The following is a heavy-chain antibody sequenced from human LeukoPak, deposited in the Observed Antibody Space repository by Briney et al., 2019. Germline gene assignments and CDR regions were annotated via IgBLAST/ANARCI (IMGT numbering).Heavy chain of an antibody. D-gene: IGHD1-14*01. CDR1: GYTFTSYA. Sequence: ASVKVSCKASGYTFTSYAIQWVRQAPGQRLEWMGWINAGHGNTKYSQKFQGRVTITRDTSASTAYMELSSLRSEDTAVYYCAKGAGFAEPLPEYWGQGTLLTVSS. J-gene: IGHJ4*02. V-gene: IGHV1-3*01. CDR3: AKGAGFAEPLPEY. CDR2: INAGHGNT.